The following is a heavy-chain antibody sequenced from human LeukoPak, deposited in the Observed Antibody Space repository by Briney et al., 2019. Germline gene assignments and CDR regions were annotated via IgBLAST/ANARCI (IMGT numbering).Heavy chain of an antibody. CDR2: IYYSGST. CDR1: GGSISSYY. Sequence: ASETLSLTCTVSGGSISSYYWSWIRQPPGKGLEWIGYIYYSGSTNYNPSLKSRVTISVDTSKNQFSLKLSSVTAADTAVYYCAGRVATITNYYYGMDVWGQGTTVTVSS. J-gene: IGHJ6*02. D-gene: IGHD5-24*01. CDR3: AGRVATITNYYYGMDV. V-gene: IGHV4-59*01.